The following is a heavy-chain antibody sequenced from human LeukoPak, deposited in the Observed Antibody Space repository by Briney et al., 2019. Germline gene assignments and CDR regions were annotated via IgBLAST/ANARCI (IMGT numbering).Heavy chain of an antibody. V-gene: IGHV4-39*07. Sequence: SETLSLTCTVSGGSISSSSYYWGWIRQPPGKGLEWIGSIYYSGSTYYNPSLKSRVTMSVDTSKNQFSLKLSSVTAADTAVYYCARDLGVSGSYYNYFDYWGQGTLVTVSS. CDR1: GGSISSSSYY. J-gene: IGHJ4*02. CDR3: ARDLGVSGSYYNYFDY. D-gene: IGHD3-10*01. CDR2: IYYSGST.